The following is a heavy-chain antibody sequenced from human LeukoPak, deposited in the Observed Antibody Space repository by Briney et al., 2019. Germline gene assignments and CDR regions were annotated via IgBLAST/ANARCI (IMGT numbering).Heavy chain of an antibody. CDR2: IYTSGST. CDR3: ARDGWAVVGHYSDY. Sequence: SQTLSLTCTVSGVSISSGSYYWSWLRQPAGKGLEWIGRIYTSGSTNYNPSLKSRVTISVDTSKNQFSLKLSSVTAADTAVYYCARDGWAVVGHYSDYWGQGTLLTVSS. V-gene: IGHV4-61*02. D-gene: IGHD1-26*01. CDR1: GVSISSGSYY. J-gene: IGHJ4*02.